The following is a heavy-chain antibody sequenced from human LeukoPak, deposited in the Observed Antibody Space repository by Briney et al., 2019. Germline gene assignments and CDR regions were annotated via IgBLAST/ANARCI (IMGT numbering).Heavy chain of an antibody. CDR2: IYYSGST. V-gene: IGHV4-59*01. J-gene: IGHJ6*03. CDR3: ARDRYIFAGPDAYYYMDV. CDR1: GGSISSYY. D-gene: IGHD5-18*01. Sequence: SETLSLTCTVSGGSISSYYWSWIRQPPGKGLEWIGYIYYSGSTNYNPSLKSRVTISVDTSKNQFSLKLSSVTAADTAVYYCARDRYIFAGPDAYYYMDVWGKGTTVTISS.